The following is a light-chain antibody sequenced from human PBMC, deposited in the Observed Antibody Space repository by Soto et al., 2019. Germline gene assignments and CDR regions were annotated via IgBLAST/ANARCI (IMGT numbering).Light chain of an antibody. CDR2: GAS. CDR1: QSVSNNY. Sequence: IVLTQSPGTLSLSPGERATLSWRASQSVSNNYLAWYQQKPGQAPRLLSYGASNRATGIPDRFSGIGSGTDCTLTISRLEPKDFAVYYCQQYGSSGTFGQGTRWIS. J-gene: IGKJ1*01. V-gene: IGKV3-20*01. CDR3: QQYGSSGT.